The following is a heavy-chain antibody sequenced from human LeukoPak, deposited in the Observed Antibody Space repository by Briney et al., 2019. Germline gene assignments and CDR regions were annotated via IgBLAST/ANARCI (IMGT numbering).Heavy chain of an antibody. Sequence: ASVKVSCKASGYTFTSSDINWVRQATGQGLEWMGWMNPNSGNTGYAQKFQGRVTMTRDTSTSTAYMELRSLRSDDTAVYYCARDLYTANHPFDYWGQGTLVTVSS. CDR1: GYTFTSSD. D-gene: IGHD2-2*02. CDR3: ARDLYTANHPFDY. CDR2: MNPNSGNT. V-gene: IGHV1-8*01. J-gene: IGHJ4*02.